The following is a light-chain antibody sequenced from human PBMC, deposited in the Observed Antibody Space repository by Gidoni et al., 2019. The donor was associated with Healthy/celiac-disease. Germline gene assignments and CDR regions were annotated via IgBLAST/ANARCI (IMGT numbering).Light chain of an antibody. CDR1: QSVLYSSNNKNY. CDR3: QQYYSTPQT. CDR2: CAS. V-gene: IGKV4-1*01. Sequence: DIVMTQSPDYLAVSLGERATINCKSSQSVLYSSNNKNYLAWYQQKPGQPPKLLISCASTRESGVPDRFSGSGSGPDFPLTISSLQAEDVAVYYCQQYYSTPQTFXPXTKVDIK. J-gene: IGKJ3*01.